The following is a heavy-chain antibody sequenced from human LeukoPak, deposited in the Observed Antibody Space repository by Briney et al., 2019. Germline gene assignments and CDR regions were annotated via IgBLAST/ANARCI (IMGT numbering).Heavy chain of an antibody. V-gene: IGHV4-59*12. J-gene: IGHJ3*02. CDR3: ARDLGVVTASDAFDI. Sequence: PSETLSLTCTVSGGSISSYYWSWIRQPPGKGLEWIGYIYYSGSTNYNPSLKSRVTISVDTSKNQFSLKLSSVTAADTAVYYCARDLGVVTASDAFDIWGQGTMVTVSS. CDR1: GGSISSYY. CDR2: IYYSGST. D-gene: IGHD2-21*02.